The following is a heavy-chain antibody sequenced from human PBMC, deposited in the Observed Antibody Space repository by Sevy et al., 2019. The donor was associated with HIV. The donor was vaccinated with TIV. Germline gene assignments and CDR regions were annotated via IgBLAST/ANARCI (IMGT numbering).Heavy chain of an antibody. CDR3: ARVDANYDKGFDP. CDR2: NSSSGTTI. Sequence: GESLKISCEASGFTFSSYEMNWVRQAPGKGLEWVSYNSSSGTTIKYAVSVKGRFTISRDNAKNSLYMQMNSLRAEDTAVYYCARVDANYDKGFDPWGQGTLVTVSS. J-gene: IGHJ5*02. V-gene: IGHV3-48*03. D-gene: IGHD3-22*01. CDR1: GFTFSSYE.